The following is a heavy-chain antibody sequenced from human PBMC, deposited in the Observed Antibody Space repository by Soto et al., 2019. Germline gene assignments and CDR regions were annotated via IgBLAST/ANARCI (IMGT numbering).Heavy chain of an antibody. CDR2: ISGSGGST. CDR3: AKDRWWGSSDWFDP. Sequence: RGSLRISYEASGVKFSSYAMSWVRQAPGKGLEWVSAISGSGGSTYYADSVKGRFTISRDNSKNTLYLQMNSLRAEDTAVYYCAKDRWWGSSDWFDPWGQGTLVTVSS. J-gene: IGHJ5*02. V-gene: IGHV3-23*01. D-gene: IGHD2-15*01. CDR1: GVKFSSYA.